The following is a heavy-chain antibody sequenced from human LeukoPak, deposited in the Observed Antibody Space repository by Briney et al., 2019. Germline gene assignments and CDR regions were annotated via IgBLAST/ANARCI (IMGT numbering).Heavy chain of an antibody. CDR2: ICYDGSIK. D-gene: IGHD3-10*01. J-gene: IGHJ4*02. CDR3: AKWKYGSDFGYFDY. V-gene: IGHV3-33*06. CDR1: GFTFSTYG. Sequence: PGRSLRLSCVASGFTFSTYGMQWVRQTPGKGLEWVAVICYDGSIKYYVNAVKGRFTTSRDNSKNTLYLQMNSLRGEDAAVYYCAKWKYGSDFGYFDYWGQGTLVTVSS.